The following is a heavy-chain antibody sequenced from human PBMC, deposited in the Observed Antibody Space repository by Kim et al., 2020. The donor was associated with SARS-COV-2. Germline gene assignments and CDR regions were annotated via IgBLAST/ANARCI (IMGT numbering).Heavy chain of an antibody. CDR2: VYSGGST. D-gene: IGHD3-9*01. V-gene: IGHV3-66*01. J-gene: IGHJ3*01. Sequence: GGSLRLSCAASGFTVSSNYMSWVRQAPGKGLEWVSVVYSGGSTYYADDVKGRFTISRDNSRNTLYLRMKSRRAEDTAVYYCSTTRGNYDILSGFCACDV. CDR1: GFTVSSNY. CDR3: STTRGNYDILSGFCACDV.